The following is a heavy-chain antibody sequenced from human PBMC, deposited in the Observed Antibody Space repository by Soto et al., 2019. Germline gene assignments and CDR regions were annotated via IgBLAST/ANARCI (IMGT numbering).Heavy chain of an antibody. CDR2: IYYSAST. V-gene: IGHV4-39*01. D-gene: IGHD2-21*01. CDR3: ARHTPAIAISDH. CDR1: GGSISSSSYY. J-gene: IGHJ4*02. Sequence: PSETLSLTCTVSGGSISSSSYYWAWIRQPPGKGMEWIGSIYYSASTYYNQSLKSRVTISVDTSKNQYPQKLGSVTAVVTAVYYCARHTPAIAISDHWGQGTLVTVSS.